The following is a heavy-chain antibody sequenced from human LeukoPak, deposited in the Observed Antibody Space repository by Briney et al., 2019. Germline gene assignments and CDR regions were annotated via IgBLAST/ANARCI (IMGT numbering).Heavy chain of an antibody. D-gene: IGHD3-3*01. CDR1: GSSLSAYG. J-gene: IGHJ4*02. CDR3: AKAPTGLEYDFWSGYPDY. V-gene: IGHV3-30*18. CDR2: ISYDGSNK. Sequence: PGGSLRLSCAASGSSLSAYGVHWVRQAPGKGLEWVAVISYDGSNKHYADSVKGRFSISRDNSRNMLYLQMNNLRPEDTAVYYCAKAPTGLEYDFWSGYPDYWGQGTLVTVSS.